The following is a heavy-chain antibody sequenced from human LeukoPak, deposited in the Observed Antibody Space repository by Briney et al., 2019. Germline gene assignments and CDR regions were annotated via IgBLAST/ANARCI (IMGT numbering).Heavy chain of an antibody. Sequence: ASVKVSCKSSGYTFTGYYMHWVRQAPGQGLEWMGWINPNSGGTNYAQKFQGRVTMTRDTSISTAYMELSRLRSDDTAVYYCARDGITMVRGVIITSHFDYWGQGTLVTVSS. CDR2: INPNSGGT. D-gene: IGHD3-10*01. J-gene: IGHJ4*02. V-gene: IGHV1-2*02. CDR3: ARDGITMVRGVIITSHFDY. CDR1: GYTFTGYY.